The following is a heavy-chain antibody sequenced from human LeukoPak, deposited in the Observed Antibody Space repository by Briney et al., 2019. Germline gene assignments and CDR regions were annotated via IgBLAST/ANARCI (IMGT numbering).Heavy chain of an antibody. D-gene: IGHD3-22*01. CDR3: ARGLYYYDSNGRTPYDY. Sequence: ASVKVSXKASGYTFISYDINWVRQAPGQGLEWMGWMNPNSGITGYAQKFQGRVSMTRNTSISTAYMELSSLKSEDTAVYYCARGLYYYDSNGRTPYDYWGQGTLVTVSS. J-gene: IGHJ4*02. CDR2: MNPNSGIT. CDR1: GYTFISYD. V-gene: IGHV1-8*01.